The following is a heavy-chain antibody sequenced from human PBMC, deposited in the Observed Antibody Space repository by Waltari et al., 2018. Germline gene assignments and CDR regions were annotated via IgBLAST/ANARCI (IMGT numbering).Heavy chain of an antibody. CDR2: IITILGTV. J-gene: IGHJ4*02. V-gene: IGHV1-69*05. CDR1: GGTFSSYA. CDR3: ARGMPQGYYESSGYSSSFGY. Sequence: QVQLVQSGAEVKKPGSSVKVSCQASGGTFSSYAISWVRQAPGQGLEWTGGIITILGTVNYAQKFQGRVTITTNETTSSACMELIGLRSENTAVYYGARGMPQGYYESSGYSSSFGYWGQGTLVTVSS. D-gene: IGHD3-22*01.